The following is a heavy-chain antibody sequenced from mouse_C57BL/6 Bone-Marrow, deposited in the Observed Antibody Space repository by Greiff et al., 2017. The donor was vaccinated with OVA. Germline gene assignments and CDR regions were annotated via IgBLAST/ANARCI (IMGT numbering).Heavy chain of an antibody. V-gene: IGHV5-12*01. CDR3: ARQRGFTTVVAKDWYFDV. D-gene: IGHD1-1*01. J-gene: IGHJ1*03. CDR2: ISNGGGST. CDR1: GFTFSDYY. Sequence: EVQGVESGGGLVQPGGSLKLSCAASGFTFSDYYMYWVRQTPEKRLEWVAYISNGGGSTYYPDTVKGRFTISRDNAKNTLYLQMSRLKSEDTAMYYCARQRGFTTVVAKDWYFDVWGTGTTVTVSS.